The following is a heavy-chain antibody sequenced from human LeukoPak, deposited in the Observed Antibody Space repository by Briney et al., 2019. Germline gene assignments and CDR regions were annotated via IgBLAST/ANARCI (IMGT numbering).Heavy chain of an antibody. CDR2: INSDGTSR. CDR1: GFTFSSYW. V-gene: IGHV3-74*01. CDR3: ASESPIPR. Sequence: GGSLRLSCAASGFTFSSYWTHWVRQAPGKGLVWVSRINSDGTSRDYADSVKGRFTISRDNAKNSLYLQMNSLRAEDTAVYYCASESPIPRWGQGTLVTVSS. J-gene: IGHJ4*02.